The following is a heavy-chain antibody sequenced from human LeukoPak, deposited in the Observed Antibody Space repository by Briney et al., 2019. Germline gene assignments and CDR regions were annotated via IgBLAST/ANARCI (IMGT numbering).Heavy chain of an antibody. V-gene: IGHV3-7*04. CDR3: ARDRYYYDSSGYSQGDAFDI. CDR1: GFTFNSYW. CDR2: IKQDGSEK. J-gene: IGHJ3*02. D-gene: IGHD3-22*01. Sequence: GGSLRLSCAASGFTFNSYWMSWVRQAPGKGREWVANIKQDGSEKYYVDSVKGRFTISRDNAKNSLYLQMNSLRAEDTAVYYCARDRYYYDSSGYSQGDAFDIWGQGTMVTVSS.